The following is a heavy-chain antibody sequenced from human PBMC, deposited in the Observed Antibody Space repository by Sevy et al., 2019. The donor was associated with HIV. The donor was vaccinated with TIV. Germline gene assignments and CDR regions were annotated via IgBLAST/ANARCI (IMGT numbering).Heavy chain of an antibody. V-gene: IGHV3-49*03. D-gene: IGHD5-12*01. CDR1: GFTFDDYA. CDR3: TRGLATADTPEYYFDY. CDR2: ITRNSYEAYGGTT. J-gene: IGHJ4*02. Sequence: PGGSLRLSCTTSGFTFDDYAMSWFRQAPGKGLEWVAFITRNSYEAYGGTTDYGASVKGRFIISRDDSKSIAYLQMSSLKTEDTAVYYCTRGLATADTPEYYFDYWGQGTLVTVSS.